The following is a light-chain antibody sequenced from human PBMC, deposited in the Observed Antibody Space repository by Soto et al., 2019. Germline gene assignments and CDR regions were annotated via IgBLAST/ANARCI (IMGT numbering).Light chain of an antibody. V-gene: IGKV3-20*01. Sequence: EIVVTQSPGTLSLSPGERATLSCRASQSISNDHLAWYQQKPGQAPRLLIYGTSNRATGGIADRFSGSGSGTDFTLTISSLQPEDFATYYCQQGYSFPVTFGGGTKVDIK. J-gene: IGKJ4*01. CDR2: GTS. CDR1: QSISNDH. CDR3: QQGYSFPVT.